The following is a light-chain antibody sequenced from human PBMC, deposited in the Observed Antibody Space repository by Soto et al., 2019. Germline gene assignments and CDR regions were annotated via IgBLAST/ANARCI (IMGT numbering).Light chain of an antibody. CDR2: LVS. CDR1: HSLLHSSGYNY. V-gene: IGKV2-28*01. J-gene: IGKJ5*01. CDR3: MQALQTPLT. Sequence: EIVLTHSPLSLPVTPGEPASISCSSSHSLLHSSGYNYVDWYLQKPGQSPQLLIYLVSNRTSGVPERFSGSGSGTDFTLKISRVEAEDVGHYYCMQALQTPLTFGQGTRLEI.